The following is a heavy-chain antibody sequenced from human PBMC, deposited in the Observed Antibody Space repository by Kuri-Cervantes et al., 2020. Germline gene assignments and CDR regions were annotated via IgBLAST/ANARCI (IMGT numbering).Heavy chain of an antibody. Sequence: SQTLSLTRAVSGYSISSGYYWGWIRQPPGKGLEWIGRIYTSGSTNYNPSLKSRVTISADTSKNQLSLKLNSVTAADTAVYYCVRERRTPLVRGRGWFDPWGQGTLVTVSS. D-gene: IGHD3-10*01. CDR3: VRERRTPLVRGRGWFDP. CDR1: GYSISSGYY. J-gene: IGHJ5*02. CDR2: IYTSGST. V-gene: IGHV4-38-2*02.